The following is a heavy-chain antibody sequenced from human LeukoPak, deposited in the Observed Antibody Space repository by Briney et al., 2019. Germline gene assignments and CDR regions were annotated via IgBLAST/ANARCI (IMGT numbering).Heavy chain of an antibody. Sequence: PSETLSLTCTVSGGSISSYYWSWIRQPPGKGLEWIGYIYYSGSTNYNPSLKSRGTISVDTSKNQFSLKLSSVTAADTAVYYCAREPGGYFDYWGQGTLVTVSS. CDR2: IYYSGST. D-gene: IGHD3-10*01. CDR3: AREPGGYFDY. V-gene: IGHV4-59*01. CDR1: GGSISSYY. J-gene: IGHJ4*02.